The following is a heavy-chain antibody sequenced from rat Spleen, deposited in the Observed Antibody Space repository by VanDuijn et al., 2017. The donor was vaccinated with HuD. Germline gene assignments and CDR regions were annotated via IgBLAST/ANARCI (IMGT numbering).Heavy chain of an antibody. V-gene: IGHV5-7*01. Sequence: EVQLVESGGGLVQPGRSLKLSCAASGFTFSDYYMAWVRQAPKKGLEWVAYISYDGGSTYYRDSVKGRFTISRDNAKSTLYLQMDSLRSEDTATYYCARRPGDFDYWGQGVMVTVSS. CDR2: ISYDGGST. J-gene: IGHJ2*01. CDR3: ARRPGDFDY. CDR1: GFTFSDYY. D-gene: IGHD1-4*01.